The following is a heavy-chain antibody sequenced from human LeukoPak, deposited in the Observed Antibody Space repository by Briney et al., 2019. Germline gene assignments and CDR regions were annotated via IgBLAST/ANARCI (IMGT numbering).Heavy chain of an antibody. J-gene: IGHJ4*02. CDR3: ASGRNCSGGSCYYFDY. Sequence: SETLSLTCTVSGGSISSYYWSWIRQPAGKGLEWIGRIYTSGSTNYNPSLKSRVTMSVDTSKNQFSLKLSSVTAADTAVYYCASGRNCSGGSCYYFDYWGQGTLVTVSS. V-gene: IGHV4-4*07. CDR1: GGSISSYY. CDR2: IYTSGST. D-gene: IGHD2-15*01.